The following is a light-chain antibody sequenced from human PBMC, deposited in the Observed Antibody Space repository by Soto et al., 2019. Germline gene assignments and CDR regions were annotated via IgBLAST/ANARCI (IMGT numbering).Light chain of an antibody. CDR3: QQSNNYFT. Sequence: IQLTQSPSSLSATVGDRVTIPSRASQGLNTNLAWHQQKPGKAPNLQIYGASTLQRGVPSRFSGNGSGTVFTLTISSRQPEDLATYYCQQSNNYFTFGPGTKVDIK. CDR1: QGLNTN. J-gene: IGKJ3*01. V-gene: IGKV1-9*01. CDR2: GAS.